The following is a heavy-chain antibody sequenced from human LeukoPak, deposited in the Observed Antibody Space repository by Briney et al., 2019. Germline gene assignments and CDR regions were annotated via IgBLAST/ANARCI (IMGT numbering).Heavy chain of an antibody. J-gene: IGHJ4*02. Sequence: GGSLRLSCVASGFTLSSYEMNWVRQAPGKGLEWVSYISSSTNTIYYSDSVKGRFTISRDDAKNSLYLQMNSLRAEDTAVYYCAKDLGNSFGYENVFDYWGQGTLVTVSS. CDR1: GFTLSSYE. V-gene: IGHV3-48*03. D-gene: IGHD5-18*01. CDR3: AKDLGNSFGYENVFDY. CDR2: ISSSTNTI.